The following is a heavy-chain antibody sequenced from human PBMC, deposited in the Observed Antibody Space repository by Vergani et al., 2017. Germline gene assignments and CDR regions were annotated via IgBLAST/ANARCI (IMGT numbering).Heavy chain of an antibody. J-gene: IGHJ4*02. Sequence: QVQLVQSGAEVKKPGSSVKVSCKASGGTFSSYAISWVRQAPGQGLEWMGRIIPILGIANYAQKFQGRVTITADQSTSTAYMELSSLRSEDTAVYYCASGPFNSIAVAGSGFDYWGQGTLVTVSS. CDR3: ASGPFNSIAVAGSGFDY. CDR2: IIPILGIA. V-gene: IGHV1-69*04. CDR1: GGTFSSYA. D-gene: IGHD6-19*01.